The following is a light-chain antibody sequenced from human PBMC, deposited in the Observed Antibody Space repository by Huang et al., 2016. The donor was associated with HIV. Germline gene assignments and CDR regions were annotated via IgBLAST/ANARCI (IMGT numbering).Light chain of an antibody. Sequence: EIVMTQSPATLSVSPGERATLSCRASQTVNSNLAWYQHKPGQAPRLLSYGASTRATGVPARFSGSGSGTKVTLTISSLQSEDFAVYYCQQYNNWLAFGQGTKVEIK. CDR3: QQYNNWLA. J-gene: IGKJ1*01. CDR2: GAS. V-gene: IGKV3-15*01. CDR1: QTVNSN.